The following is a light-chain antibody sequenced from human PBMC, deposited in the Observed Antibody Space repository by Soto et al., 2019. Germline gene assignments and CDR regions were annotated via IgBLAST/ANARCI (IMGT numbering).Light chain of an antibody. Sequence: SYELTQPPSVSVAPGQTARITCEGNNIGHRSVHWYQQRPGQAPVLVVYADSDRPSGIPERLSGSKSENSATLTISTLEAGDESDYYCQAWDSSTDHVAFGGGTKVTVL. J-gene: IGLJ2*01. V-gene: IGLV3-21*02. CDR3: QAWDSSTDHVA. CDR2: ADS. CDR1: NIGHRS.